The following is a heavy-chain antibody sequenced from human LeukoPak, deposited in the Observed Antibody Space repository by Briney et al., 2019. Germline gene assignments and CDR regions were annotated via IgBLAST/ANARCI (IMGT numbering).Heavy chain of an antibody. CDR2: INPTTGVA. Sequence: ASVNVSCKTSGYTFTVHYMNWVRQAPGQGLEWMGRINPTTGVANYAQKFQGRITVTRDTSINTAYMELSSLTSNDTAVYYCARLDRNYYYLDVWGQGTTVTVSS. J-gene: IGHJ6*03. CDR3: ARLDRNYYYLDV. V-gene: IGHV1-2*06. D-gene: IGHD1-1*01. CDR1: GYTFTVHY.